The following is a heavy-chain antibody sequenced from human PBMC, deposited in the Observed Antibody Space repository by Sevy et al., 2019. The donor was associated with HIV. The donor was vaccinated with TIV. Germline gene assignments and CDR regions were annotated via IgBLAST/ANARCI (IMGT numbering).Heavy chain of an antibody. CDR3: AKEGGSYYYYYGMDV. CDR1: GFTFSRYW. V-gene: IGHV3-21*01. CDR2: ISSSSTYI. J-gene: IGHJ6*02. Sequence: GGSLRLSCAASGFTFSRYWMHWVRQAPGKGLEWVSSISSSSTYIYYADSLKGRFTISRDNAKNSLYLQMNSLRAEDTAVYYCAKEGGSYYYYYGMDVWGLGTTVTVSS. D-gene: IGHD3-16*01.